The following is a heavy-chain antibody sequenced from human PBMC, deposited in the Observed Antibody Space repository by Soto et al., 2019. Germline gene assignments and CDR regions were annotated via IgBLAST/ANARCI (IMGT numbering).Heavy chain of an antibody. CDR3: ASHCSGGSCSPGNFDY. V-gene: IGHV4-4*02. CDR1: GGSISSSNW. J-gene: IGHJ4*02. D-gene: IGHD2-15*01. Sequence: QVQLQESGPGLVKPSGTLSLTCAVSGGSISSSNWWSWVRQPPGKGLEWIGEIYHSGSTNYNPSLKCRVSISVDKSKIQFSLKLSSVTAADTAVYYWASHCSGGSCSPGNFDYWGQGTLVTVSS. CDR2: IYHSGST.